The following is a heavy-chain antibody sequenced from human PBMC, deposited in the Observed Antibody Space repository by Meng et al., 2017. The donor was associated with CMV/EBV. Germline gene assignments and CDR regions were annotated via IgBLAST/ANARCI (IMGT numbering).Heavy chain of an antibody. Sequence: ASVKVSCKASRYTFTGYYMHWVRQAPGQGLEWMGWINPNSGGTNYAQKFQGRVTMTRDTSISTAYMELSRLRSDDTAVYYCASKGVNYDFWSGYPQTDAFDIWGQGTMVTVSS. D-gene: IGHD3-3*01. V-gene: IGHV1-2*02. CDR3: ASKGVNYDFWSGYPQTDAFDI. J-gene: IGHJ3*02. CDR2: INPNSGGT. CDR1: RYTFTGYY.